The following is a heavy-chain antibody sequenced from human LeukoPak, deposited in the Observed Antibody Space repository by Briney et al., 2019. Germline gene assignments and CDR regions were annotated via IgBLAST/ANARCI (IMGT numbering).Heavy chain of an antibody. Sequence: GGSLRLPCAASVFTFDDYAMHWVRQTPGKGLEWVSVISWNSYTIDYADSVRGRFTISRDNAKNSLYLQMNSLRTEDTALYYCAKVSEVTIFLGGAFDIWGQGTMVTVSS. CDR3: AKVSEVTIFLGGAFDI. D-gene: IGHD3-16*01. J-gene: IGHJ3*02. CDR1: VFTFDDYA. V-gene: IGHV3-9*01. CDR2: ISWNSYTI.